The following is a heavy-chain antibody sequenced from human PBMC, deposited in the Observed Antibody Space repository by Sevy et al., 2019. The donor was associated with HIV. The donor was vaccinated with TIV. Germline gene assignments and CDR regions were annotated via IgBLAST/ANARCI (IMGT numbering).Heavy chain of an antibody. Sequence: GGSLRLSCAASGFTFSSYGMHWVRQAPGKGLEWVAVISYDGSNKYYADSVKGQFTISRDNSKNTLYLQMNSLRAEDTAVYYCAKDLGGGQWLVMYFDYWGQGTLVTVSS. V-gene: IGHV3-30*18. CDR2: ISYDGSNK. D-gene: IGHD6-19*01. CDR1: GFTFSSYG. J-gene: IGHJ4*02. CDR3: AKDLGGGQWLVMYFDY.